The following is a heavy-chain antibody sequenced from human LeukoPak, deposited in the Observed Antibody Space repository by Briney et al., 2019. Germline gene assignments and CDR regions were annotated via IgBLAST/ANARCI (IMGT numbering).Heavy chain of an antibody. CDR3: ARAAIHRGYSYGPDY. V-gene: IGHV1-18*01. J-gene: IGHJ4*02. CDR1: GDTFTSYG. D-gene: IGHD5-18*01. CDR2: ISAYNGNT. Sequence: ASVKVSRKASGDTFTSYGISWVRQAPGQGLEWMGWISAYNGNTNYAQKLQGRVTMTTDTYTSTAYMELRSLRSDDTAVYYCARAAIHRGYSYGPDYWGQGTLVTVSS.